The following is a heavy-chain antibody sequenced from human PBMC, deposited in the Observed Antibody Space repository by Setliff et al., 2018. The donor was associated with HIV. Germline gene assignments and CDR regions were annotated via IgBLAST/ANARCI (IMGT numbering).Heavy chain of an antibody. CDR2: IYSDGRNI. J-gene: IGHJ4*02. V-gene: IGHV3-66*02. D-gene: IGHD1-1*01. CDR3: AKPRLYNSALEN. CDR1: GFTVSGSY. Sequence: PGGSLRLSCAASGFTVSGSYMSWVRQAPGKGLEWVSTIYSDGRNIHYADSVRGRFTISRDNSKNTLYLQMNSLTPEDTAVYYCAKPRLYNSALENWGQGTLVTVSS.